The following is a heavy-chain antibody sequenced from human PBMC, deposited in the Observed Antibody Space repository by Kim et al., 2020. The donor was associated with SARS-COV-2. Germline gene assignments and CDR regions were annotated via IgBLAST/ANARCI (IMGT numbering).Heavy chain of an antibody. CDR3: AKGVHYYLDF. V-gene: IGHV3-23*01. Sequence: YADSVKCRFTISRENAKRTLYLQLTSLRAEDAAVYYCAKGVHYYLDFWGQGSLVTVSS. J-gene: IGHJ4*02.